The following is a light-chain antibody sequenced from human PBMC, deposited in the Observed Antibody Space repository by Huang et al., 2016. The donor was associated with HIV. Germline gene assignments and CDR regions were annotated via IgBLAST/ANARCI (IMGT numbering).Light chain of an antibody. V-gene: IGKV2-30*02. CDR3: MQGTHWPL. CDR1: QSLVHSDGNTY. CDR2: KVS. J-gene: IGKJ2*01. Sequence: DVVMTQSPFSLPVTLGQPASISCRSSQSLVHSDGNTYLNWFQQRPGQSPRRLIYKVSNRDSGVPDRFSGSGSGTDFTLKISRVEAEDVGVYYCMQGTHWPLFGQGTKLEIK.